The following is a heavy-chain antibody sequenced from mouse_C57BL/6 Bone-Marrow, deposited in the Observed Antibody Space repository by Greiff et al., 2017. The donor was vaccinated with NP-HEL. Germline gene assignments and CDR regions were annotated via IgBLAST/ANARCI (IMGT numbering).Heavy chain of an antibody. Sequence: EVHLVESGGGLVQPKGSLKLSCAASGFSFNTYAMNWVRQAPGKGLEWVARIRSKSNNYATYYADSVKDRFTISRDDSESMLYLQMNNLKTEDTAMYYCVRHLNGNYGFAYWGQGTLVTVSA. CDR2: IRSKSNNYAT. CDR1: GFSFNTYA. J-gene: IGHJ3*01. V-gene: IGHV10-1*01. CDR3: VRHLNGNYGFAY. D-gene: IGHD2-1*01.